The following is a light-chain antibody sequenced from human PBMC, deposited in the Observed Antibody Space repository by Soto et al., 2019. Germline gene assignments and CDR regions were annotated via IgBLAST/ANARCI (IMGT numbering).Light chain of an antibody. CDR1: SDD. Sequence: QTVLTQPASVSGSPGQSITISCTGTSDDVSWYQQHPGKAPELMIYAVSNRPSRVSDRFSGSRSGNTASLTISGLQTDDEADYYCSSSSTTPALDVLFGGGTKLTVL. V-gene: IGLV2-14*01. J-gene: IGLJ3*02. CDR3: SSSSTTPALDVL. CDR2: AVS.